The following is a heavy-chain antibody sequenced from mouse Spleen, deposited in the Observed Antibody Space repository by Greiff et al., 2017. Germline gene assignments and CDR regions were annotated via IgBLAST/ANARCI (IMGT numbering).Heavy chain of an antibody. V-gene: IGHV1S137*01. CDR2: ISTYYGDA. CDR1: GYTFTDYA. Sequence: QVQLKQSGAELVRPGVSVKISCKGSGYTFTDYAMHWVKQSHAKSLEWIGVISTYYGDASYNQKFKGKATMTVDKSSSTAYMELARLTSEDSAIYYCARSAYGNRYWYFDVWGAGTTVTVSS. CDR3: ARSAYGNRYWYFDV. D-gene: IGHD2-10*02. J-gene: IGHJ1*01.